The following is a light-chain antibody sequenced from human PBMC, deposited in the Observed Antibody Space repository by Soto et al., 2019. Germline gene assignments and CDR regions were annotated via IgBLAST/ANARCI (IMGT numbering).Light chain of an antibody. J-gene: IGLJ3*02. CDR3: SSFTSSNTWV. CDR1: SSDVGSYNR. CDR2: EVS. Sequence: QSALTQPPSVSGSPGQSVTISCTGTSSDVGSYNRVSWYQQPPGTAPKLIIYEVSNRPSGVPDRFFGSKSGNTASLTISGLQAEDEADYYCSSFTSSNTWVFGGGTKL. V-gene: IGLV2-18*02.